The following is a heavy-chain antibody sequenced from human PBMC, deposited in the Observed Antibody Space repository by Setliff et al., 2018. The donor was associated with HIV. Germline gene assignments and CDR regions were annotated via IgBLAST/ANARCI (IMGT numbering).Heavy chain of an antibody. J-gene: IGHJ4*02. CDR1: GFTFSSYT. D-gene: IGHD3-22*01. V-gene: IGHV3-21*01. CDR3: ARGYYDSSGYYNALL. CDR2: ISSSGNYI. Sequence: GGSLRLSCAASGFTFSSYTMNWVRQAPGKGLEWVSSISSSGNYIYYADSVKARFTISRDNTKKSLYLQMNSRRAEETAVYYCARGYYDSSGYYNALLWGQGTLVTVSS.